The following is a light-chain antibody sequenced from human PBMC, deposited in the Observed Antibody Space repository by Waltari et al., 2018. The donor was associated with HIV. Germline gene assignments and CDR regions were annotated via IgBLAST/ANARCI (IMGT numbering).Light chain of an antibody. CDR3: QQYYSTPCT. J-gene: IGKJ3*01. CDR1: QSVLYSSNNKNY. V-gene: IGKV4-1*01. Sequence: DIVMTQSPDSLAVSLGGRATINCQSSQSVLYSSNNKNYLAWYQQKPGQPPKLLIYWASTRESGVPDRFSGSGSGTDFTLTISSLQAEDVAVYYCQQYYSTPCTFGPGTKVDIK. CDR2: WAS.